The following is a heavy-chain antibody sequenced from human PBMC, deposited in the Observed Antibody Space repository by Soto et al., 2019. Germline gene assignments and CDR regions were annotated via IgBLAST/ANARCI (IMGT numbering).Heavy chain of an antibody. CDR1: GFTFSSYA. CDR3: AKAGGTYYDCVWGSYRPYDFDY. D-gene: IGHD3-16*02. CDR2: ISGSGGST. J-gene: IGHJ4*02. V-gene: IGHV3-23*01. Sequence: GGSLRLSCAASGFTFSSYAMSWVRQAPGKGLEWVSAISGSGGSTYYADSVKGRFTIYRDNSKNTLYLQMNSLRAEDTAVYYCAKAGGTYYDCVWGSYRPYDFDYWGQGTLVTVSS.